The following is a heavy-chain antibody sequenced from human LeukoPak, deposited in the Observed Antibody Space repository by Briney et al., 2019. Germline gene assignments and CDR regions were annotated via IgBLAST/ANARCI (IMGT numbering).Heavy chain of an antibody. CDR2: IKQDGSEK. V-gene: IGHV3-7*01. CDR1: GFTFSSYE. CDR3: ARDYYDRAFDY. D-gene: IGHD3-22*01. Sequence: GGSLRLSCAASGFTFSSYEMHWVRQAPGKGLEWVANIKQDGSEKYYVDSVKGRFTISRDNAKNSLYLQMNSLRAEDTAVYYCARDYYDRAFDYWGQGTLVTVSS. J-gene: IGHJ4*02.